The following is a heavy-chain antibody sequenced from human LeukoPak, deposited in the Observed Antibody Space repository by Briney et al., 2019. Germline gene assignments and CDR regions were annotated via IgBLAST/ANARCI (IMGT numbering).Heavy chain of an antibody. CDR1: GFTVSSNY. CDR3: ARGYSGSDDDY. V-gene: IGHV3-53*01. Sequence: GGSLRLSCAVSGFTVSSNYMSWVRQAPGKGLEWVSVIYSGGSTYYADSVKGRFTISRDNSKNTLYLQMNSLRAEDTAVYYCARGYSGSDDDYWGQGTLVTVSS. CDR2: IYSGGST. J-gene: IGHJ4*02. D-gene: IGHD1-26*01.